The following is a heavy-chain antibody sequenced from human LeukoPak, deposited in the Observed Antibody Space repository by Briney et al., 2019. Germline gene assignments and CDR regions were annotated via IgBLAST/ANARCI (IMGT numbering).Heavy chain of an antibody. D-gene: IGHD3-22*01. Sequence: GGSLRLSCAASGLAFSYYWMSWVRQAPGKGLEWVANIKQDGSEKHYVDSVKGRFTVSRDNAKNSLYLQMNGLRAEDTAVYYCAVYYSSGPIAYWGQGTLVTVSS. V-gene: IGHV3-7*01. CDR2: IKQDGSEK. CDR1: GLAFSYYW. CDR3: AVYYSSGPIAY. J-gene: IGHJ4*02.